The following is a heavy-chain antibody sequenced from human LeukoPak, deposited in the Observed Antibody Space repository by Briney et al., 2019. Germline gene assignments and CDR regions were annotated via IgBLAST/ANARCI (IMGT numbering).Heavy chain of an antibody. CDR2: ISASGGST. Sequence: GGSLRLSCAASGFTFSSYAMSWVRQAPGKGLQWVSAISASGGSTYYADSVKGRFTMSRDNSKNTLYLQMNSLRAEDTAVYYCAKGTQPSDYGSHFDYWGQGTLVTVSS. J-gene: IGHJ4*02. D-gene: IGHD4-17*01. V-gene: IGHV3-23*01. CDR1: GFTFSSYA. CDR3: AKGTQPSDYGSHFDY.